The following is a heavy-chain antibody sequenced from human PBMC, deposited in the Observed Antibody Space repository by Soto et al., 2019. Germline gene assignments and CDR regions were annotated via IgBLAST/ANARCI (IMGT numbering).Heavy chain of an antibody. CDR1: GCSLSTSGVG. V-gene: IGHV2-5*02. Sequence: QITLKESGPTLVKPTQTLTLTCTFSGCSLSTSGVGVCWIHQPPGKALQLLALIYWDDDKRYSPSLKSSLTITKDTSKNQGFITMTNMEPVDTATYYCAHSWYCSGGSCYYSNRFDPWGQGTMVTVSS. D-gene: IGHD2-15*01. CDR3: AHSWYCSGGSCYYSNRFDP. J-gene: IGHJ5*02. CDR2: IYWDDDK.